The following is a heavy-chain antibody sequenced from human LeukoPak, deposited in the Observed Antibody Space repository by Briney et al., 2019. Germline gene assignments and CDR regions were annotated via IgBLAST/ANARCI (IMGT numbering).Heavy chain of an antibody. D-gene: IGHD1-26*01. CDR2: IFHTGPT. Sequence: PSQTLSLTCTVSGASTGSSDHYWSRVRQTPGKGLEWLGFIFHTGPTYYNPSLQSRLRISIDTSKNQFSLRLTSATAADTAIYYCARDDSLGGTYYWGPGTPVTVSS. J-gene: IGHJ4*02. V-gene: IGHV4-30-4*01. CDR1: GASTGSSDHY. CDR3: ARDDSLGGTYY.